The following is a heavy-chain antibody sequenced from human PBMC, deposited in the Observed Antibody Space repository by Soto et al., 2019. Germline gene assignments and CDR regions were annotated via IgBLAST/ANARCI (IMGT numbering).Heavy chain of an antibody. CDR3: TTPTISMIRA. Sequence: GGPLRLSCAASGLTFSNTWMNWVRKAQGKGPEWVGRIKSKSDGGTADYIALVEGRFTISRDDSENTLYLQMNSLRIEDTAVYYCTTPTISMIRAWGQGTPVTVS. CDR2: IKSKSDGGTA. V-gene: IGHV3-15*07. J-gene: IGHJ4*02. CDR1: GLTFSNTW. D-gene: IGHD3-10*01.